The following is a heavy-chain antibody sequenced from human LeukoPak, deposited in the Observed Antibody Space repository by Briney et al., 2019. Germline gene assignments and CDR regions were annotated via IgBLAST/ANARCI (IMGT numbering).Heavy chain of an antibody. D-gene: IGHD2-15*01. V-gene: IGHV4-59*11. CDR1: GASIRSHY. Sequence: SETLSLTCTVSGASIRSHYWSWIRQSPGKGLEWIGYIYYSGSTNYNPSLKSRVTISVDTSKNQFSLKLSSVTAADTAVYYCARDCSGGSCHKDAFDIWGQGTMVTVSS. CDR2: IYYSGST. J-gene: IGHJ3*02. CDR3: ARDCSGGSCHKDAFDI.